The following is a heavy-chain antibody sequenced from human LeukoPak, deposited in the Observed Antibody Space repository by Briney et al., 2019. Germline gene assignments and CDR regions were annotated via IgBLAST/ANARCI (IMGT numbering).Heavy chain of an antibody. CDR1: GGSISRYY. D-gene: IGHD2-2*03. CDR3: ARVDLRADYFDF. V-gene: IGHV4-4*07. CDR2: IYTSGST. J-gene: IGHJ4*02. Sequence: SETLSLTRTVSGGSISRYYWSWIRRPAGKGLEWIGRIYTSGSTGYNTSLKSRVTMSVDTSKNQFPLKLSSVNAADTDVYYCARVDLRADYFDFWGQGTLVTVSS.